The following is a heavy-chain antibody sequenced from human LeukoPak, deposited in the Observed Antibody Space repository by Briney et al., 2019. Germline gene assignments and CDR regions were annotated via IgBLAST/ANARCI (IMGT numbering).Heavy chain of an antibody. CDR1: EFTFRSYS. CDR3: AKDPYSSTWYNWFDP. CDR2: ISGSSSDI. Sequence: GGSLRLSCAGSEFTFRSYSMHWVRQAPGKGLEWVSSISGSSSDIYYADSVKGRFTISRDNSKNTMYLQMNSLRAEDTAVYYCAKDPYSSTWYNWFDPWGQGTLVTVSS. D-gene: IGHD6-13*01. J-gene: IGHJ5*02. V-gene: IGHV3-21*04.